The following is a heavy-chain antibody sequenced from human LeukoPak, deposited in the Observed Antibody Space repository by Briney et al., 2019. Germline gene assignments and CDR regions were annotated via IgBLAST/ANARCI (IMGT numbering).Heavy chain of an antibody. D-gene: IGHD2/OR15-2a*01. CDR3: ARVDIVIKSSYYYYYYGMDV. J-gene: IGHJ6*01. V-gene: IGHV4-34*01. CDR1: GGSFSGYY. Sequence: PSETLSLTCAVYGGSFSGYYWSWIRQPPGKGLEWIGEINHSGSTNYNPSLKSRVTISVDTSKNQFSLKLSSVTAADTAVYYCARVDIVIKSSYYYYYYGMDVWGQGTTVTVSS. CDR2: INHSGST.